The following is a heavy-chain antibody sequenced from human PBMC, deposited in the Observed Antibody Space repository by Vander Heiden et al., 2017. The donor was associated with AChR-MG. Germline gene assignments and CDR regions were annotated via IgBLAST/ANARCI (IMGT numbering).Heavy chain of an antibody. CDR1: GFTVSSNY. D-gene: IGHD1-26*01. V-gene: IGHV3-53*01. J-gene: IGHJ4*02. CDR3: ARGSGRVDY. CDR2: IYSGGST. Sequence: EVQLVESGGGLIQPGGSLRLSCAASGFTVSSNYMNWVRQAPGKGLEWVSVIYSGGSTNYADSVKGRFTISRDNSNHTLYLKMHSLRADDTAVYYCARGSGRVDYWGQGTLVIVSS.